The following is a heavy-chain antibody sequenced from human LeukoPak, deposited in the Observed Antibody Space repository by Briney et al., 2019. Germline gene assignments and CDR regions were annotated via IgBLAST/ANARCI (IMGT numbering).Heavy chain of an antibody. CDR1: GFTFSSYG. CDR3: ARVKYSGSYPHDY. Sequence: GGSLRLSCAASGFTFSSYGMHWVRQAPGKGLEWVSAISGSGGSTYYADSVKGRFTISRDNSKNTLYLQMNSLRAEDTAVYYCARVKYSGSYPHDYWGQGTLVTVSS. D-gene: IGHD1-26*01. CDR2: ISGSGGST. V-gene: IGHV3-23*01. J-gene: IGHJ4*02.